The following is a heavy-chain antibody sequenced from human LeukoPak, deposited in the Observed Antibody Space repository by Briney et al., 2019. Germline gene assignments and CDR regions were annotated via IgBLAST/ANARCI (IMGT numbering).Heavy chain of an antibody. CDR2: INPNSGGT. J-gene: IGHJ5*02. V-gene: IGHV1-2*04. CDR1: GYTFTGYY. Sequence: ASVKVSCKASGYTFTGYYMHWVRQAPGQGLEWMGWINPNSGGTNYAQKFQGWVTMTRDTSISTAYMELSRPRSDDTAVYYCARAVASNWFDPWGQGTLVTVSS. CDR3: ARAVASNWFDP. D-gene: IGHD6-19*01.